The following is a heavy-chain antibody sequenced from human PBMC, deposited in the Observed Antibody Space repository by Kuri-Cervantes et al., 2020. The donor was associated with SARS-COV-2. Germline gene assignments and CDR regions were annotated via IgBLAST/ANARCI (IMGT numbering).Heavy chain of an antibody. CDR1: GGSISSYY. D-gene: IGHD1-26*01. Sequence: SETLSLTCTVSGGSISSYYWSWIRQPAGKGLEWTGRIYTSGSTNYNPSLKSRVTISVDTSKNQFSLKLSSVTAADTAVYYCARVGNSGSYYDYYYYMDVWGKGTTITVSS. CDR3: ARVGNSGSYYDYYYYMDV. CDR2: IYTSGST. J-gene: IGHJ6*03. V-gene: IGHV4-4*07.